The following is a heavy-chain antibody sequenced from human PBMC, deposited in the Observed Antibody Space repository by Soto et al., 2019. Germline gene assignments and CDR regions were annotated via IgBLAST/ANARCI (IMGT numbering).Heavy chain of an antibody. CDR1: GFTFSSYG. V-gene: IGHV3-33*01. D-gene: IGHD3-16*02. CDR3: ARGDGDLHLGELSLYPYNWFDP. J-gene: IGHJ5*02. Sequence: PGGSLRLSCAASGFTFSSYGMHWVRQAPGKGLEWVAVIWYDGSNKYYADSVKGRFTISRDNSKNTLYLQMNSLRAEDTAVYYCARGDGDLHLGELSLYPYNWFDPWGQGTLVTVSS. CDR2: IWYDGSNK.